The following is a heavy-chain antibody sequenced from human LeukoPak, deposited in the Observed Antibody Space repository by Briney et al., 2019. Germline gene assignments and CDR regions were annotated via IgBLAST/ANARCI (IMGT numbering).Heavy chain of an antibody. J-gene: IGHJ4*02. CDR3: AREITTDGMGNFDY. Sequence: PSETLSLTCTVSGGSISSSGHYWTWIRQHPGKGLEWIGYIYYSGSAYYNPSLKSRVAISVDTSKNQFSLELSFVTAADTALYYCAREITTDGMGNFDYWGQGTLVTVSS. D-gene: IGHD1/OR15-1a*01. V-gene: IGHV4-31*03. CDR1: GGSISSSGHY. CDR2: IYYSGSA.